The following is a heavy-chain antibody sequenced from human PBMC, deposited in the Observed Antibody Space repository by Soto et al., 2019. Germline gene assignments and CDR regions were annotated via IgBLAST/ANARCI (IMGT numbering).Heavy chain of an antibody. CDR3: AREADSSGTIKYYRMDV. Sequence: SETLSLTCTVSGGSISSGGYSWSWIRQHPGKGLEWIGYIYYSGSTYYNPSLKSRVTISVDKSKNQFSLKLSSVTAADTAVYYCAREADSSGTIKYYRMDVWGQGTTVTVSS. D-gene: IGHD3-22*01. V-gene: IGHV4-30-4*08. J-gene: IGHJ6*02. CDR1: GGSISSGGYS. CDR2: IYYSGST.